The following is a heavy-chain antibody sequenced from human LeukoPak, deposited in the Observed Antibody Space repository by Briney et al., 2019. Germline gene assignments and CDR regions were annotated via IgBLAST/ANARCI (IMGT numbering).Heavy chain of an antibody. CDR2: ISYDGSNK. D-gene: IGHD3-22*01. Sequence: GRSLRLSCAASGFTFSSYAMHWVRQAPGKGLEWVAVISYDGSNKYYADSVKGRFTISRDNSKNTLYLQMNSLRAEDTAVYYCASERRAYDSSGYYYGDAFDIWGQGTMVTVSS. J-gene: IGHJ3*02. V-gene: IGHV3-30-3*01. CDR3: ASERRAYDSSGYYYGDAFDI. CDR1: GFTFSSYA.